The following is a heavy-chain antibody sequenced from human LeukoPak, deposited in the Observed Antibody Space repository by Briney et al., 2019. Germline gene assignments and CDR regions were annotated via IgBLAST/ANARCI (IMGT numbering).Heavy chain of an antibody. CDR2: ISSGGSP. V-gene: IGHV3-66*01. Sequence: ETLSLTCTVSGGSITNYYWSWVRQAPGKGLEWVSVISSGGSPFYADSVKGRFTISRNNSENTLSLQMNSLRAEDTAVYYCARVSGGKFESWGQGTLVTVSS. CDR3: ARVSGGKFES. J-gene: IGHJ4*02. D-gene: IGHD3-16*01. CDR1: GGSITNYY.